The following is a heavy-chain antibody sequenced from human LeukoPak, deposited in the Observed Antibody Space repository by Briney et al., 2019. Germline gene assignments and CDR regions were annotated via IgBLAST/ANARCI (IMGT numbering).Heavy chain of an antibody. CDR2: INSDGSST. J-gene: IGHJ4*02. Sequence: PGGSLRLSCAASGFTFSSYWMHWVRQAPGKGLVWVSRINSDGSSTSYADSVKGRFTISRDNAKNTLYLQMNSLRAEDTAVYYCARGVRDTAMAYDYWGQGTLVTVSS. CDR3: ARGVRDTAMAYDY. V-gene: IGHV3-74*01. CDR1: GFTFSSYW. D-gene: IGHD5-18*01.